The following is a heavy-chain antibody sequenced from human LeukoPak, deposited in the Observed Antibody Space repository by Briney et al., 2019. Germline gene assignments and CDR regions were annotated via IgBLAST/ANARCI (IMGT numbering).Heavy chain of an antibody. V-gene: IGHV4-34*01. Sequence: PSETLPLTCAVYGGSFSGYYWSWIRQPPGKGLEWIGEINHSGSTNYNPSLKSRVTISVDTSKNQFSLKLSSVTAADTAVYYCARGKGPATVRWFDPWGQGTLVTVSS. CDR1: GGSFSGYY. J-gene: IGHJ5*02. CDR2: INHSGST. D-gene: IGHD2-2*01. CDR3: ARGKGPATVRWFDP.